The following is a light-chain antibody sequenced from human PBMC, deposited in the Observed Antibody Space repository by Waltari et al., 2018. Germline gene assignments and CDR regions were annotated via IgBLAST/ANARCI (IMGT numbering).Light chain of an antibody. J-gene: IGLJ3*02. V-gene: IGLV1-44*01. CDR2: NNG. CDR1: SSNIGSNT. CDR3: AAWDDSLDGYWV. Sequence: QSVLTQPPSASGTPGQRVTISCSGGSSNIGSNTVNWYQQQLPGTAPKLLIYNNGQRPSGVPDRVSAAKSGTSASLVISGLQSEDEADYYCAAWDDSLDGYWVFGGGTKLTVL.